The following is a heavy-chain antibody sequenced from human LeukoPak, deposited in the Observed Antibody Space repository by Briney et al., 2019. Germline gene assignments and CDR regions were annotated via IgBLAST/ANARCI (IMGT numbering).Heavy chain of an antibody. CDR3: ARDGGNLTPPSVD. CDR1: GYTFTSYY. D-gene: IGHD3-9*01. J-gene: IGHJ4*02. CDR2: INPSGGST. V-gene: IGHV1-46*01. Sequence: GASVKVSCKASGYTFTSYYMHWVRQAPGQGLEWMGIINPSGGSTSYARKFQGRVTMTRDTSTSTVYMELSSLRSEDTAVYYCARDGGNLTPPSVDWGQGTLVTVSS.